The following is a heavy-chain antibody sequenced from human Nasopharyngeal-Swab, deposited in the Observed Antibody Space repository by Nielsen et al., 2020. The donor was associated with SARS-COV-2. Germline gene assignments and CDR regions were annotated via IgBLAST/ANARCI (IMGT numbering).Heavy chain of an antibody. CDR3: ARDRDTRTFYYYGMDV. Sequence: SETLSLTCAVYGGSFSGYYWSWIRQPPGKGLEWIGEINHSGSTNYNPSLKSRVTISVDTSKNQFSLKLSSVTAADTAVYYCARDRDTRTFYYYGMDVWGQGTTVTVSS. V-gene: IGHV4-34*01. D-gene: IGHD5-18*01. CDR2: INHSGST. CDR1: GGSFSGYY. J-gene: IGHJ6*02.